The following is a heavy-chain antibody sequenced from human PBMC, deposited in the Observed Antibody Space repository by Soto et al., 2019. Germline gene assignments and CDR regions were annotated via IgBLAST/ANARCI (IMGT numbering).Heavy chain of an antibody. CDR1: GFTFGDYA. J-gene: IGHJ5*02. Sequence: PGGSLRLSCTASGFTFGDYAMSWFRQAPGKGLEGVGFIRSKGYGGTTEYAASVKGRITISRYDYKSIAYLQMNSLKTKDTAEYYCTRDHLYRSGGYRWFDPWGQGTLVTVSS. D-gene: IGHD6-19*01. V-gene: IGHV3-49*03. CDR2: IRSKGYGGTT. CDR3: TRDHLYRSGGYRWFDP.